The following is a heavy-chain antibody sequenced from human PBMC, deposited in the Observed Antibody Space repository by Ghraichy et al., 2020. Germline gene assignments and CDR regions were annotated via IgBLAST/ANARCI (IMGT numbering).Heavy chain of an antibody. CDR3: ARERHYYDSSGLYSPNYYYGMDV. Sequence: ASVKVSCKASGYTFTSYGISWVRLAPGQGLEWMGWISAYNGNTNYAQKLQGRVTMTTDTSTSTAYMELRSLRSDDTAVYYCARERHYYDSSGLYSPNYYYGMDVWGQGTTVTVSS. J-gene: IGHJ6*02. CDR2: ISAYNGNT. CDR1: GYTFTSYG. D-gene: IGHD3-22*01. V-gene: IGHV1-18*01.